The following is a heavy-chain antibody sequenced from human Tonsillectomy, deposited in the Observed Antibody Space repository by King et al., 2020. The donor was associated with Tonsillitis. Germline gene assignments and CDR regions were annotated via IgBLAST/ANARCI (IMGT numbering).Heavy chain of an antibody. V-gene: IGHV3-21*01. D-gene: IGHD3-10*01. CDR1: GFTFSSYS. Sequence: VQLVESGGGLVKPGGSLRLSCAASGFTFSSYSINWVRQAPGKGLEWVSSISSSSSYIYYADSVKGRFTISRDNAKNSLYLQINSLRAEDTAMYYCARDDEVFRGVVFWDYYYGMNVWGQGTTVTLAS. J-gene: IGHJ6*02. CDR3: ARDDEVFRGVVFWDYYYGMNV. CDR2: ISSSSSYI.